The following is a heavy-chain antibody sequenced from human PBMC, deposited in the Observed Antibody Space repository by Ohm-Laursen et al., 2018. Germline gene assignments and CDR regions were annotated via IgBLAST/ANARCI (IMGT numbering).Heavy chain of an antibody. CDR2: ISGSGDNT. D-gene: IGHD1-26*01. V-gene: IGHV3-23*01. CDR3: AKSVGATRLKFDY. Sequence: SLRLSCAASGFTFSTYHMNWVRQAPGKGLEWVSSISGSGDNTYYADSVKGRFTISRDNSKNTLYLQMNSLRAEDTAVYYCAKSVGATRLKFDYWGQGTLVTVSS. J-gene: IGHJ4*02. CDR1: GFTFSTYH.